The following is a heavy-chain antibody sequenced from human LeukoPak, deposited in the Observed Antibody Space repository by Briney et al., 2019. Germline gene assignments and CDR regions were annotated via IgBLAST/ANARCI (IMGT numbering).Heavy chain of an antibody. J-gene: IGHJ4*02. CDR3: AREDIVATSSFDY. V-gene: IGHV3-21*01. CDR2: ISSSSSYI. CDR1: GFTFSSHS. Sequence: GGSLRLSCAASGFTFSSHSMNWVRQAPGKGLEWVSSISSSSSYIYYADSVKGRFTISRDNAKNSLYLQMNSLRAEDTAVYYCAREDIVATSSFDYWGQGTLVTVSS. D-gene: IGHD5-12*01.